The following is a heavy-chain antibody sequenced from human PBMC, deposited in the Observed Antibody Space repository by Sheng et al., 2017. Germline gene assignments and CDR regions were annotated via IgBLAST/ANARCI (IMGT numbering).Heavy chain of an antibody. Sequence: EVQLVESGGGLVKPGGSLRLSCAASGFTFSDYSMNWVRQAPGKGLEWVSSISSSSSYIYYADSVKGRFTISRDNAKNSLYLQMNRLRGEDTAVYYCARVPLVLGYYDSGGYWGQGTLVTVSS. CDR3: ARVPLVLGYYDSGGY. CDR1: GFTFSDYS. D-gene: IGHD3-22*01. V-gene: IGHV3-21*01. CDR2: ISSSSSYI. J-gene: IGHJ4*02.